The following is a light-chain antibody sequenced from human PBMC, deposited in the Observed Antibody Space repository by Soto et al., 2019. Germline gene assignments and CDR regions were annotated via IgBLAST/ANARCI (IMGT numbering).Light chain of an antibody. J-gene: IGKJ4*01. CDR1: QSVYIN. CDR2: GAS. Sequence: EIVMTQSPATLSVSPGQRATLSCRASQSVYINLAWYKQIPGQAPRLLIYGASTRATGIPARFSSSGSGTDFTLTISSLQSEDSAVYYCHQYFDWPLTFGGGTKVEVK. V-gene: IGKV3D-15*01. CDR3: HQYFDWPLT.